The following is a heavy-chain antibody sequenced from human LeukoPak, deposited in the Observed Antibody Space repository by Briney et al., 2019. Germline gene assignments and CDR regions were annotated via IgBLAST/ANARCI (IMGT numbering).Heavy chain of an antibody. D-gene: IGHD3-22*01. J-gene: IGHJ5*02. CDR2: IYHSGST. CDR1: GYSFSSGYY. V-gene: IGHV4-38-2*02. Sequence: PSETLSLTCTVSGYSFSSGYYWGWIWQPPGKGLEWIGSIYHSGSTYYTPSLKSRVTISVDTSKNQFSLKLSPVTAADTAVYYCARESYYDSSGYYYVGSWFDPWGQGTLVTVSS. CDR3: ARESYYDSSGYYYVGSWFDP.